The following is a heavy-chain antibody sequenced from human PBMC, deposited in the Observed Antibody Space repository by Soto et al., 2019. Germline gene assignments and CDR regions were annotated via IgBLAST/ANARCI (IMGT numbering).Heavy chain of an antibody. V-gene: IGHV3-15*01. CDR1: GFTFSNAW. CDR2: IKSKTDGGTT. D-gene: IGHD4-17*01. Sequence: EVQLVESGGGLVKPGGSLRRSCAASGFTFSNAWMSWVRQAPGKGLEWVGRIKSKTDGGTTDYAAPVKGRFTISRDDSKNTLYLQMNSLKTEDTAVYYCTGAPYGDYYFDYWGQGTLVTVSS. CDR3: TGAPYGDYYFDY. J-gene: IGHJ4*02.